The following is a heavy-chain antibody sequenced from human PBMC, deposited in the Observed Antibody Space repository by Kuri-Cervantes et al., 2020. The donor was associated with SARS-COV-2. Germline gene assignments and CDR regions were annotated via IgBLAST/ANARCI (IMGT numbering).Heavy chain of an antibody. J-gene: IGHJ4*02. CDR2: IKSKTDGGTT. CDR1: GFTFSNVW. CDR3: TTTEGHYDFWSGPPSWYFDY. V-gene: IGHV3-15*01. Sequence: GESLKISCAASGFTFSNVWMSWVRQAPGKGLEWVGRIKSKTDGGTTDYAAPVKGRFTISRDDSKNTLYLQMNSLKTEDTAVYYCTTTEGHYDFWSGPPSWYFDYWGQGTLVTVSS. D-gene: IGHD3-3*01.